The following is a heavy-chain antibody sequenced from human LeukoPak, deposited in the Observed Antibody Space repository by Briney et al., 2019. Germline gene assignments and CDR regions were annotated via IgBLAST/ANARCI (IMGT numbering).Heavy chain of an antibody. V-gene: IGHV3-7*01. CDR2: IKQDGSEK. D-gene: IGHD1-26*01. J-gene: IGHJ6*03. CDR1: GFTFSSYW. CDR3: ARCSGSYYRDYYYYMDV. Sequence: GGSLRLSCAASGFTFSSYWMSWVRQAPGKGLEWVANIKQDGSEKYYVDSVKGRFTISRDNAKNSLYLQMNSLRAEDTAVYYCARCSGSYYRDYYYYMDVWGKGTTVTVSS.